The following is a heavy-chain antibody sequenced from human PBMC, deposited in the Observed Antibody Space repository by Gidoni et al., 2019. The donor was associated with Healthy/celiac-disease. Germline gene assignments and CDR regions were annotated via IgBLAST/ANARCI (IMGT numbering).Heavy chain of an antibody. CDR2: IYYSGST. Sequence: QVQLQESGPGLVKPSETLSLTCTVSGGSISSYYWSWIRQPPGKGLEWIVYIYYSGSTNYNPSLKSRVTISVDTSKNQFSLKLSSVTAADTAVYYCATSLIVGATREVFDYWGQGTLVTVSS. V-gene: IGHV4-59*01. CDR3: ATSLIVGATREVFDY. CDR1: GGSISSYY. D-gene: IGHD1-26*01. J-gene: IGHJ4*02.